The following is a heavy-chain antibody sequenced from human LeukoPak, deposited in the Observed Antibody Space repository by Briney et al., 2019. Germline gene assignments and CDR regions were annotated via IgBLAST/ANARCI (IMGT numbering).Heavy chain of an antibody. CDR3: PRHYGDYDILSGYSPYAMAV. J-gene: IGHJ6*02. D-gene: IGHD3-9*01. Sequence: GESLKISCKGFGYIFATYWIGWVRQMPGKGLEWRGIIYPGDSDIRYSPSFAGQVTISAYKSINTAYLQWTGLKASDTAMYSGPRHYGDYDILSGYSPYAMAVGGQGTTVTPSS. CDR2: IYPGDSDI. CDR1: GYIFATYW. V-gene: IGHV5-51*01.